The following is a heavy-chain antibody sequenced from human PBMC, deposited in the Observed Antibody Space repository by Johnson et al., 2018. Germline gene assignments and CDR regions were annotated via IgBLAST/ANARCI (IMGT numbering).Heavy chain of an antibody. V-gene: IGHV3-23*04. CDR3: AKDREYDSSTYYSEYFQH. CDR1: GFTFSIYA. J-gene: IGHJ1*01. CDR2: ISGSGDVI. D-gene: IGHD3-22*01. Sequence: EVQLVESGGGLVQPGGSLRLSCVASGFTFSIYAMSWVRQAPGKGLEWVSVISGSGDVIYYADSGKGRFTISRDNSKNTLYLQMNSLRAEDTAVYYCAKDREYDSSTYYSEYFQHWGQGTLVTVSS.